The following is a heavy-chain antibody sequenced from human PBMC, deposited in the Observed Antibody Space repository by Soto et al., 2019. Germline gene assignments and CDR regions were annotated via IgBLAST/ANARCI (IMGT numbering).Heavy chain of an antibody. CDR1: GGSFSGYY. CDR2: INHSGST. V-gene: IGHV4-34*01. J-gene: IGHJ3*02. D-gene: IGHD3-10*01. Sequence: SETLSLTCAVYGGSFSGYYWSWIRQPPGKGREWIGEINHSGSTNYNPSLKSRVTISVDTSKNQFSLKLSSVTAADTAVYYCARPGGFGDPDAFDIWGQGTMVTVSS. CDR3: ARPGGFGDPDAFDI.